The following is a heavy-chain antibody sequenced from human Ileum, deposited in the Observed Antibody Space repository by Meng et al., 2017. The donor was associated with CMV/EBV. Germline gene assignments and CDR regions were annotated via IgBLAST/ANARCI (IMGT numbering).Heavy chain of an antibody. V-gene: IGHV6-1*01. J-gene: IGHJ4*02. D-gene: IGHD6-6*01. CDR1: GDSVSTNNVA. Sequence: HRQQSGPGLVKPSQTLSLTCDISGDSVSTNNVAWNWIRQSPLRGLEWLGRTAYRSKWDYEYSVSVKSRITISPDTSKNQFSLQLRSVTPEDTAVYYCARESELLRFDHWGQGTLVTVSS. CDR3: ARESELLRFDH. CDR2: TAYRSKWDY.